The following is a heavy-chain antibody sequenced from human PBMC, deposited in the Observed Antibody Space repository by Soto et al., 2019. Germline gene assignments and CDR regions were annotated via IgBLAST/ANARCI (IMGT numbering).Heavy chain of an antibody. CDR1: GFTFSNYN. V-gene: IGHV3-48*02. D-gene: IGHD2-15*01. Sequence: PGWSLTLSCAASGFTFSNYNIKWVRQAPGKGLEWVSYISNTGKTIYYADSVKGRFTISRDNARNSLYLQMNRLRDEDTAVYYCVRTRGADCSGGTCYWFDLWGQGTLVTVSS. CDR3: VRTRGADCSGGTCYWFDL. CDR2: ISNTGKTI. J-gene: IGHJ5*02.